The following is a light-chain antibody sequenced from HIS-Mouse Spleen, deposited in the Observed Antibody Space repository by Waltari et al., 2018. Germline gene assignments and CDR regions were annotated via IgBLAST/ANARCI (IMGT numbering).Light chain of an antibody. CDR1: SSDVGSYNL. CDR3: CSYAGSSTWV. CDR2: EGS. J-gene: IGLJ3*02. V-gene: IGLV2-23*01. Sequence: QSALTQPASVSGSPGQSITISCTGTSSDVGSYNLVSWYQQHPGKAPKLMFYEGSKRHSGVSNRFAGSKSGNTASLTFSGLQAEDEADYYCCSYAGSSTWVFGGGTKLTVL.